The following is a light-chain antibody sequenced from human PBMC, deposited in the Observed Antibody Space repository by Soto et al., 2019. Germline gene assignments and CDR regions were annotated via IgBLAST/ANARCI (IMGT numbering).Light chain of an antibody. V-gene: IGLV4-60*02. CDR1: SGHSSYI. Sequence: QSVLTQSSSASASLGSSVKLTCTLSSGHSSYIIAWHHQQPGKAPRYLMKLEGRGSYNKGSGVPDRFSGSSSGADRYLTISNLQFEDEANYYCETWDSNTRVFGGGTKLTVL. J-gene: IGLJ2*01. CDR2: LEGRGSY. CDR3: ETWDSNTRV.